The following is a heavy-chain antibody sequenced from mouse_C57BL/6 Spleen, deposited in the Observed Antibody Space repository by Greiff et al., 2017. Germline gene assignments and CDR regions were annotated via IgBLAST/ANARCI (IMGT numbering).Heavy chain of an antibody. V-gene: IGHV1-81*01. J-gene: IGHJ3*01. D-gene: IGHD2-2*01. CDR2: IYPRSGNT. CDR1: GYTFTSYG. Sequence: QVQLQQSGAELARPGASVKLSCKASGYTFTSYGISWVKQRTGQGLEWIGEIYPRSGNTYYNEKFKGKATLTADKSSSTAYMELRSLTTEDSAVYFCARSGAYGYDGAWFAYWGQGTLVTVSS. CDR3: ARSGAYGYDGAWFAY.